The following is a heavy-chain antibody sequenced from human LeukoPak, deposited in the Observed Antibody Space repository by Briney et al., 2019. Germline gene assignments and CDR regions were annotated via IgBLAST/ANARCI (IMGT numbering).Heavy chain of an antibody. V-gene: IGHV1-46*01. CDR1: GNTFSSYF. CDR2: ISPSGGST. J-gene: IGHJ3*02. CDR3: GRVTLYAFDI. Sequence: ASVKVSCKASGNTFSSYFIHWVRQAPGQGLEWMGIISPSGGSTSYAQEFQGRVTMTRDTSTSTVYMERSSLRSEDTAVYYCGRVTLYAFDIWGQGTMVTVSS. D-gene: IGHD4-23*01.